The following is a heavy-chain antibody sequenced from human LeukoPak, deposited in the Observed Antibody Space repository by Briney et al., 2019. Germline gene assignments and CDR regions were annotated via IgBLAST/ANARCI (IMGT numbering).Heavy chain of an antibody. V-gene: IGHV3-48*04. CDR3: ARDFDYGDYIDF. D-gene: IGHD4/OR15-4a*01. J-gene: IGHJ4*02. CDR2: ISSGGLTI. CDR1: GFTFSTYT. Sequence: GGSLRLSCVASGFTFSTYTFNWVRQAPGKGLEWLSYISSGGLTIFYADSVKGRFTVSRDNTKNAIYLDMTNLRAEDTAVYYCARDFDYGDYIDFWGQGTLVAVSS.